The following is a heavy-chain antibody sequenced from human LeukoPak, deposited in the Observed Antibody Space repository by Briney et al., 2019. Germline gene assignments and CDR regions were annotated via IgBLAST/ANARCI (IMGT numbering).Heavy chain of an antibody. CDR2: IYTSGTT. CDR3: ARDVAVGAFDI. J-gene: IGHJ3*02. D-gene: IGHD2-21*01. V-gene: IGHV4-4*07. CDR1: GGSITTFF. Sequence: PSETLSLTCTVSGGSITTFFWSWIRQPAGKGLEWIGRIYTSGTTNYNPSLKSRVTMSVDTSKNQFSLNLTSVTVADTAVYYCARDVAVGAFDIWGQGTMVTVSS.